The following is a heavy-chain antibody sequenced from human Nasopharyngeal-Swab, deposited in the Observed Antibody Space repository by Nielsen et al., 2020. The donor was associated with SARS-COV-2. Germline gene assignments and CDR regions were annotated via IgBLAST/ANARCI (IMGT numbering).Heavy chain of an antibody. CDR3: ARELYCAGNCPPDY. CDR1: GFRFSIYS. V-gene: IGHV3-21*01. Sequence: GESLKISCEASGFRFSIYSLHWVRQAPVKVLEWVSSIRSSGSFISYADSVKGRFTISRDNAKNSLYLQMNSLRAEDTAIYFCARELYCAGNCPPDYWGQGTPVTVSS. D-gene: IGHD2-21*02. CDR2: IRSSGSFI. J-gene: IGHJ4*02.